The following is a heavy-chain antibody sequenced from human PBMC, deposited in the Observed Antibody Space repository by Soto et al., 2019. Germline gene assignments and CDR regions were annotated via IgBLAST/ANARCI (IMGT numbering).Heavy chain of an antibody. CDR1: GFSLSTSGAA. V-gene: IGHV2-5*02. D-gene: IGHD3-3*01. CDR3: AHRATMTIFRLLIDNGICFDP. CDR2: IYWDGDK. Sequence: QINLIESGPTLVKPTQTLTLTCTFSGFSLSTSGAAVGWVRQPPGRALEWLALIYWDGDKRYNASLGNRITITKDTSRNQVVLTLTNADPADTATYQYAHRATMTIFRLLIDNGICFDPWGQGTRVNVYS. J-gene: IGHJ5*02.